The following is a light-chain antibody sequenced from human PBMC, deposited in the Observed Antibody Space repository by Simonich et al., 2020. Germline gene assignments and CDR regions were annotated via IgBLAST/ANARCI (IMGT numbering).Light chain of an antibody. Sequence: QSVLTQPPSVSGAPGQRVTISCTGSSSNIRAGYDVHWYQPLPGTAPKHLISGKNNRPYGVPDRFSGSKSGTSAALAITGLQAEDEADYYCQSYDSSLSGSVFGGGTKLTVL. J-gene: IGLJ2*01. V-gene: IGLV1-40*01. CDR3: QSYDSSLSGSV. CDR2: GKN. CDR1: SSNIRAGYD.